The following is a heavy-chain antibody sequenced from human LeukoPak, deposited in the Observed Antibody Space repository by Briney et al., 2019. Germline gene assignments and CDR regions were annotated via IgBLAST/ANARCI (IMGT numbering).Heavy chain of an antibody. V-gene: IGHV4-59*01. CDR2: IYYSGST. J-gene: IGHJ6*03. CDR3: ARSFWSYYYMDV. D-gene: IGHD2-8*02. CDR1: GVSISSYY. Sequence: SETLSLTCTVSGVSISSYYWSWIRQPPAKGLEWIGYIYYSGSTNYNPSLKSRVTISVDTPKNQFSLKLSSVTAAYTAVYYCARSFWSYYYMDVWGKGTTVTVSS.